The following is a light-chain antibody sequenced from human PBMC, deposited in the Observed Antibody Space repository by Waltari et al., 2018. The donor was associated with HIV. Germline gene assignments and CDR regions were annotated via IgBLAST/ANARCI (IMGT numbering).Light chain of an antibody. CDR1: QNIKNN. Sequence: VITHSPATQSAAPGQRATPSCRASQNIKNNLARYQQKPGQAPRLLILGASTTDTGISARFSGSGSGTEFSLTIGSLQSEDFAVYYCQQYHNWPFTFGPGTRVEMK. J-gene: IGKJ3*01. CDR3: QQYHNWPFT. V-gene: IGKV3-15*01. CDR2: GAS.